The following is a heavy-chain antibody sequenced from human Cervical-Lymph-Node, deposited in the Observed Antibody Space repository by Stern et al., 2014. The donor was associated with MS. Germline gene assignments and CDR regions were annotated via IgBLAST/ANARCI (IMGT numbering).Heavy chain of an antibody. J-gene: IGHJ4*02. CDR1: GITFSSYG. V-gene: IGHV3-33*01. CDR2: AWYDGSTA. CDR3: ARGHIPYAYNYLFDY. D-gene: IGHD5-24*01. Sequence: VQLVESGGGVVQPGTSLRLSCAASGITFSSYGMHWVRQAPGKGLEWVALAWYDGSTAYYTNSVKGRFTISRDNSKNTLSLQMNSLTAEDTAVYYCARGHIPYAYNYLFDYWGQGTLVTVSS.